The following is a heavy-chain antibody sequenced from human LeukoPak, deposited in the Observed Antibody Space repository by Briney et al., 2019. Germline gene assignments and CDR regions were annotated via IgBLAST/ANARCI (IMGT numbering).Heavy chain of an antibody. V-gene: IGHV4-61*02. CDR1: GGSISSGSYY. CDR3: ARDTAMVFYYYYMDV. CDR2: IYTSGST. J-gene: IGHJ6*03. Sequence: NPSETLSLTCTVSGGSISSGSYYWSWIRQPAGKGLEWIGRIYTSGSTNYNPSLKSRVTISVDTSKNQFSLKLSSVTAADTAVYYCARDTAMVFYYYYMDVWGKGTTVTVSS. D-gene: IGHD5-18*01.